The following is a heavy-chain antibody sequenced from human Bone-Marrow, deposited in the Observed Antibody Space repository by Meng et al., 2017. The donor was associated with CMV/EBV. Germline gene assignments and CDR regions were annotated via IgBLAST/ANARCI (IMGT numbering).Heavy chain of an antibody. V-gene: IGHV1-69*05. J-gene: IGHJ6*02. D-gene: IGHD1-26*01. CDR1: GGTFSSYA. Sequence: SVKVSCKASGGTFSSYAISWVRQAPGQGLEWMGGIIPIFGTASYAQKFQGRVTITTDESTSTVYMELSSLRSEDTAVYYCARAWYSGNAGDYYAMDVWGQGTTVTVSS. CDR2: IIPIFGTA. CDR3: ARAWYSGNAGDYYAMDV.